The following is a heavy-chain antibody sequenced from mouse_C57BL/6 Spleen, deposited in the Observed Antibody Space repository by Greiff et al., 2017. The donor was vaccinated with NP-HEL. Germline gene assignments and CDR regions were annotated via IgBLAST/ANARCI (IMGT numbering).Heavy chain of an antibody. CDR1: GYSITSGYD. Sequence: EVKLVESGPGMVKPSQSLSLTCTVTGYSITSGYDWHWIRHFPGNKLEWMGYISYSGSTNYNPSLKSRISITHDTSKNHFFLKLNSVTTEDTATYYCASYYDYEGYFDVWGTGTTVTVSS. D-gene: IGHD2-4*01. CDR3: ASYYDYEGYFDV. V-gene: IGHV3-1*01. CDR2: ISYSGST. J-gene: IGHJ1*03.